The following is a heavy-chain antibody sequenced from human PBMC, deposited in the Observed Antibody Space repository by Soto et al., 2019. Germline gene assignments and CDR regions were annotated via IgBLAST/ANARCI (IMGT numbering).Heavy chain of an antibody. CDR3: ANERWDYGDYRGLDY. D-gene: IGHD4-17*01. CDR1: GLTFSSYA. CDR2: ISGSGTNR. J-gene: IGHJ4*01. Sequence: EVQLLESGGGWVQPGGYPRLSCAASGLTFSSYAMTGVRQAPGNGLGWVSAISGSGTNRYYAESVKGRFTISRDNSKNTLDLQKNSLRDYDTAVYYCANERWDYGDYRGLDYWGHGTLVTVSS. V-gene: IGHV3-23*01.